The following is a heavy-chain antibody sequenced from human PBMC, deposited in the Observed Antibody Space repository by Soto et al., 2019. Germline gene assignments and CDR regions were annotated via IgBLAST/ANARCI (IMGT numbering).Heavy chain of an antibody. J-gene: IGHJ4*02. Sequence: QVQLVESGGGVVQPGRSLRLSCAASGFTFSSYGMHWVRQAPGKGLEWVAVISYDGSNKYYADSVKGRFTISRDNSKNTLYVEMNSLRAEDTAVYYCAKGNYYCGSGRYIPDYWGQGTLVTVSS. CDR3: AKGNYYCGSGRYIPDY. D-gene: IGHD3-10*01. CDR1: GFTFSSYG. V-gene: IGHV3-30*18. CDR2: ISYDGSNK.